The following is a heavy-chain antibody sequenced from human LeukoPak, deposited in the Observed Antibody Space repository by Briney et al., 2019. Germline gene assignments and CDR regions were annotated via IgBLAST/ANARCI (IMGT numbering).Heavy chain of an antibody. CDR2: ISSSGGTV. V-gene: IGHV3-48*03. Sequence: GGSLRLSCAASGFTFSSYEMNWVRQAPGKGPQWVSYISSSGGTVYYADSVKGRFTISRDNSKNTLYLQMNSLRAEDTAVYYCARSVTTRYYFDYWGQGTLVTVSS. D-gene: IGHD4-17*01. CDR3: ARSVTTRYYFDY. J-gene: IGHJ4*02. CDR1: GFTFSSYE.